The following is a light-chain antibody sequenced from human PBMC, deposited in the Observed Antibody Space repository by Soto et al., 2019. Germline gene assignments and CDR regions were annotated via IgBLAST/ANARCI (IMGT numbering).Light chain of an antibody. CDR3: QQRRYWPVT. V-gene: IGKV3-11*01. Sequence: EIGMTQSPAILSMSPVERATLSCRASQSVSSYFAWYQQKPGQAPRLLIYDASNRATGVPARFSGSGSGTDFTLTISSLEPEDFAVYYCQQRRYWPVTFGQGTKVEIK. CDR2: DAS. J-gene: IGKJ1*01. CDR1: QSVSSY.